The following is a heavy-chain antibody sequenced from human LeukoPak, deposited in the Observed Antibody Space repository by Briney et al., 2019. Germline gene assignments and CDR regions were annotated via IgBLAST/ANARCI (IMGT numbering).Heavy chain of an antibody. CDR1: GYTLTELS. Sequence: ASVKVSCKVSGYTLTELSMHWVRQAPGKGLEWMGGFDPEDGETIYAQKFQGRVTMTEDTSTDTAYMELRSLRSDDTAVYYCAREEGYSSGWSYFDYWGQGTLVTVSS. J-gene: IGHJ4*02. CDR3: AREEGYSSGWSYFDY. CDR2: FDPEDGET. V-gene: IGHV1-24*01. D-gene: IGHD6-19*01.